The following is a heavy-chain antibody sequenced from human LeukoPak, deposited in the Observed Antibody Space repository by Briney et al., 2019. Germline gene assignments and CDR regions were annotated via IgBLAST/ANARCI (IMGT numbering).Heavy chain of an antibody. CDR2: INAGNGNT. CDR3: ARDICSSTSCYGETFDY. D-gene: IGHD2-2*01. Sequence: GASVKVSCKASGYTFTSFAMHWVRQAPGQRLEWMGWINAGNGNTNYSPKFQGRVTITRDTSASTAYMELSGLRSEDSSVYYCARDICSSTSCYGETFDYWGQGTLVTVSS. V-gene: IGHV1-3*01. CDR1: GYTFTSFA. J-gene: IGHJ4*02.